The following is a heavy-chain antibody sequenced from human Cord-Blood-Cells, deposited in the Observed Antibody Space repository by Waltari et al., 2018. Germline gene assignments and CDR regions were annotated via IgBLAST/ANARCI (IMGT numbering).Heavy chain of an antibody. CDR2: SYHSGST. CDR3: ASGQWELRVYDY. CDR1: GYSISSGYY. D-gene: IGHD1-26*01. Sequence: QVQLQESGPGLVKPSETLSLTCAVSGYSISSGYYWGWIRQPPGKGLEWIGSSYHSGSTYYNPSLKRRVTISVDTSKNQFSLKLSSVTAADTAVYYCASGQWELRVYDYWGQGTLVTVSS. J-gene: IGHJ4*02. V-gene: IGHV4-38-2*01.